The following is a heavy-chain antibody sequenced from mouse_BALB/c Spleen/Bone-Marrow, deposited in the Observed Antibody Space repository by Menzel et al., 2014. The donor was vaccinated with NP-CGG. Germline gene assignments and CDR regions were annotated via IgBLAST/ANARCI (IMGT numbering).Heavy chain of an antibody. Sequence: EVQLQQSGAELVKPGASVKLSCTASGFNIKDTYMHWVKQRPEQGLEWIGRIDPANGNTKYDPKFQGKATITADTSSNTAYLQRSSLTSEDTAVYYCASYYYGSSTFAYWGQGTLVTVSA. CDR2: IDPANGNT. J-gene: IGHJ3*01. D-gene: IGHD1-1*01. CDR3: ASYYYGSSTFAY. V-gene: IGHV14-3*02. CDR1: GFNIKDTY.